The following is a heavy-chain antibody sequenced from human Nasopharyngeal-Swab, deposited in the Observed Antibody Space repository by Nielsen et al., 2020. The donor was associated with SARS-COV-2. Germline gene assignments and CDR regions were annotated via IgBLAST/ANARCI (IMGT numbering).Heavy chain of an antibody. CDR2: ISGSGDTT. J-gene: IGHJ4*02. CDR3: AKRDDYYESSGLGD. D-gene: IGHD3-22*01. V-gene: IGHV3-23*01. Sequence: GESLKISCAASGFTFSSYAMSWVRQAPGKGLEWVSIISGSGDTTYWADSVNDRFSISRDNTKNTLYLQMNSLRVEDTAVYYCAKRDDYYESSGLGDWGQGTLVTVSS. CDR1: GFTFSSYA.